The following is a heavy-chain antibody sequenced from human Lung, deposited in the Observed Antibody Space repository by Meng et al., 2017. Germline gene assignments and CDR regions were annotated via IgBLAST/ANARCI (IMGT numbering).Heavy chain of an antibody. J-gene: IGHJ4*02. CDR3: ARDQGGAGGY. Sequence: QVQLRQWGAGELKPSETLSLTCAVYVGSFSGYQWNWIRQSPGKGLEWIGDINHRGRTNYNPSLKSRVTISVDTSKNQFSLKLSSVTAADTAVYYCARDQGGAGGYWGQGTLVTVSS. CDR1: VGSFSGYQ. D-gene: IGHD2-15*01. CDR2: INHRGRT. V-gene: IGHV4-34*01.